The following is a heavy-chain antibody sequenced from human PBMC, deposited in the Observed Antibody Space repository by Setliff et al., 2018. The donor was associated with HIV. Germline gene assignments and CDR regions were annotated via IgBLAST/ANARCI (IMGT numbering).Heavy chain of an antibody. CDR3: ARVGSYWSTFDY. V-gene: IGHV7-4-1*02. CDR1: GYTLTTFG. J-gene: IGHJ4*02. CDR2: INTETGNP. Sequence: ASVKVSCKVSGYTLTTFGISWVRQAPGQGLEWMGWINTETGNPMYAQGFTGRFVFSLDTSVSTAYLQISSLKTEDTAMYYCARVGSYWSTFDYWGQGALVTVSS. D-gene: IGHD1-26*01.